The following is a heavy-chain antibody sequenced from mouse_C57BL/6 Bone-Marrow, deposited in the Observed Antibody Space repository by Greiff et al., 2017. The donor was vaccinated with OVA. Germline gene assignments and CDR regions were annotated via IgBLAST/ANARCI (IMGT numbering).Heavy chain of an antibody. Sequence: QVQLQQPGAELVKPGASVKLSCKASGYTFTSYWMHWVKQRPGQGLVWIGMIHPNSGSTNYNATFKSKATLTVDKSSSTASMQLSSLTSDDSAVYYCESAVYEGYCWYFDVWGTGTTVTVSS. J-gene: IGHJ1*03. D-gene: IGHD2-3*01. CDR1: GYTFTSYW. CDR2: IHPNSGST. V-gene: IGHV1-64*01. CDR3: ESAVYEGYCWYFDV.